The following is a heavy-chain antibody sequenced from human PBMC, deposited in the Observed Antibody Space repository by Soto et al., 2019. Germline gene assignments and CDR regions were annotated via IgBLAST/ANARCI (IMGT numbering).Heavy chain of an antibody. D-gene: IGHD7-27*01. V-gene: IGHV6-1*01. CDR1: GDSVSSNSAA. J-gene: IGHJ3*02. CDR3: ARDSNWGSTRSPYALDI. Sequence: SQTLSLTCAISGDSVSSNSAAWNWIRQSPSRGLEWLGRTYYRSKWYNDYAVSVKSRITINPDTSKNQFSLQLNSVTPEDTAVYYCARDSNWGSTRSPYALDIWGQGTMVTVSS. CDR2: TYYRSKWYN.